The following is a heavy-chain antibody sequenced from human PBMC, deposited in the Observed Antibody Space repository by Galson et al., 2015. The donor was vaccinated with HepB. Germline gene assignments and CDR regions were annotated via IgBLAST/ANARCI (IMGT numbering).Heavy chain of an antibody. D-gene: IGHD1-7*01. V-gene: IGHV3-23*01. CDR1: GFTFSNYA. CDR3: AKAPSGTKPYYFDY. CDR2: ISGRGSST. J-gene: IGHJ4*02. Sequence: SLRLSCAASGFTFSNYAMSWVRQAPGKGLEWVATISGRGSSTYYAGSVKGRFTISRDTSKDTLYLLVNSLRAEDTAVYYCAKAPSGTKPYYFDYWGPGTLVTVSS.